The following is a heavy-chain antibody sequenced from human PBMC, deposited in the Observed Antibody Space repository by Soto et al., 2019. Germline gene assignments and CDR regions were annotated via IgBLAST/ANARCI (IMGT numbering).Heavy chain of an antibody. J-gene: IGHJ6*02. Sequence: SETLSLTCTVSGGSISSDFWIWIRQPPGKGLEWIGYIYYRGNTNYNPSLGSRVTISVDTSKNQFSLKLSSVTAADTAVYYCVRDQNTIHYYYYGMDVWGQGTTVTV. D-gene: IGHD3-9*01. V-gene: IGHV4-59*01. CDR2: IYYRGNT. CDR3: VRDQNTIHYYYYGMDV. CDR1: GGSISSDF.